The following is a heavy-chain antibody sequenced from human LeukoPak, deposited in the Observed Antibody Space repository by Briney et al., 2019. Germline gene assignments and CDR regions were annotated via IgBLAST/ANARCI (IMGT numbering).Heavy chain of an antibody. CDR2: TYYRSKWYN. J-gene: IGHJ2*01. CDR3: ARAVGYFDL. Sequence: SPTLSLTCAISGDSISIKNAAWNWIRQSPSRGLEWLGRTYYRSKWYNEYAVSVKSRITINPVTSKNQFSLQLNSVTPEDTAVYYCARAVGYFDLWGRGTLVTVSS. V-gene: IGHV6-1*01. CDR1: GDSISIKNAA.